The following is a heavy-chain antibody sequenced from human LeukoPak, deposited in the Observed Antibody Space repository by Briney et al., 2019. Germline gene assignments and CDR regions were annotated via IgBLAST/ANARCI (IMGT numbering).Heavy chain of an antibody. J-gene: IGHJ5*02. D-gene: IGHD4-23*01. CDR3: ARESDYGGNCYYLGS. Sequence: ASVKVSFKASGYTFRSYALTWVRQAPGQGLEWMGWVSPYTGHTEYAQTFQGRVTMTADTSTTTSYLELRSLRSDDTAMYFCARESDYGGNCYYLGSWGLVPLITVSS. CDR1: GYTFRSYA. CDR2: VSPYTGHT. V-gene: IGHV1-18*04.